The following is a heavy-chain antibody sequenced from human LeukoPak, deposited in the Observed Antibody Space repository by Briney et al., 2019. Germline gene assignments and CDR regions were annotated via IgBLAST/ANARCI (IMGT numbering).Heavy chain of an antibody. CDR2: ISAYNGNT. D-gene: IGHD3-22*01. CDR1: GYTFTRYG. J-gene: IGHJ4*02. V-gene: IGHV1-18*01. CDR3: ARDLRYYDSSGYYPDFDY. Sequence: ASVKVSCKASGYTFTRYGISWVRQAPGQGLEWMGWISAYNGNTNYAQKLQGRVTMTTDTSTSTAYMELRSLRSDDTAVYYCARDLRYYDSSGYYPDFDYWGQGTLVTVSS.